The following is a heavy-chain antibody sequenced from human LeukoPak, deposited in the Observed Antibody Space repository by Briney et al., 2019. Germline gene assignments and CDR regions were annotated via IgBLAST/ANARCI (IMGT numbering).Heavy chain of an antibody. D-gene: IGHD3-9*01. CDR2: MNPNSSNT. CDR1: GYTFTSYG. J-gene: IGHJ5*02. Sequence: ASVTVSCTASGYTFTSYGISWVRQAPGQGLEWMGWMNPNSSNTGYAQKFQGRVTMTRNTSISTAYMELSSLRSEDTAVYYCARGADLLRYFDWSPNWFDPWGQGTLVTVSS. CDR3: ARGADLLRYFDWSPNWFDP. V-gene: IGHV1-8*02.